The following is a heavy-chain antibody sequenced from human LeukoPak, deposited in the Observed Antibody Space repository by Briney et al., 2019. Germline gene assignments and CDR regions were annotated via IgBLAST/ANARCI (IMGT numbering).Heavy chain of an antibody. J-gene: IGHJ4*02. CDR2: CHYSWST. D-gene: IGHD3-3*01. CDR1: GGSISRDY. CDR3: ARHSPRFLEYLDY. Sequence: SETLSLTCTVSGGSISRDYWSWIRQSPGKGLEWIGYCHYSWSTNFNPSLNGRVTFSVDRPRNQFSLKLTSVTAADTAVYYCARHSPRFLEYLDYWGQGTLV. V-gene: IGHV4-59*08.